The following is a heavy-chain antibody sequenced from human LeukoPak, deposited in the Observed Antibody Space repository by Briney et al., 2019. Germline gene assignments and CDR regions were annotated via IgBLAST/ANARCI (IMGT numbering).Heavy chain of an antibody. V-gene: IGHV3-30*18. CDR2: ISYDGSNK. CDR1: GFTFGSYG. Sequence: GGSLRLSCAASGFTFGSYGMHWVRQAPGKGLEWVAVISYDGSNKYYADSVKGRFTISRDNSKNTLYLQMNSLRAEDTAVYYCANAYCSGGSCYSYYWGQGTLVTVSS. D-gene: IGHD2-15*01. J-gene: IGHJ4*02. CDR3: ANAYCSGGSCYSYY.